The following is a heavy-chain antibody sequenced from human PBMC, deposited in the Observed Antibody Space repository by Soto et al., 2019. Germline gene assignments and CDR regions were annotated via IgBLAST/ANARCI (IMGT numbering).Heavy chain of an antibody. CDR1: GGSISSSSYY. J-gene: IGHJ4*02. CDR3: ASSGWWYFDY. V-gene: IGHV4-39*01. D-gene: IGHD6-19*01. Sequence: QLQLQESGPGLVKPSETLSLTCTVSGGSISSSSYYWGWIRQPPGKGLEWIGSIYYSVSTYYNPALKSRVTISVDTSKNQFSLKLSSVPAADTAVYYCASSGWWYFDYWGQGTLVTVSS. CDR2: IYYSVST.